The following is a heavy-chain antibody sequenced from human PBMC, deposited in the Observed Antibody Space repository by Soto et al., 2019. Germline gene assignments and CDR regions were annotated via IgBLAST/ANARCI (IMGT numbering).Heavy chain of an antibody. CDR2: ISSNGGST. D-gene: IGHD5-18*01. CDR1: GFTFGSYA. Sequence: PGGSLRLSCAASGFTFGSYAMHWVRQAPGKGLEYVSAISSNGGSTYYANSVKGRFTISRDNSKNTLYLQMGSLRAEDMAVYYCARDQGDVDTAMAFDYWGQGTLVTVSS. J-gene: IGHJ4*02. V-gene: IGHV3-64*01. CDR3: ARDQGDVDTAMAFDY.